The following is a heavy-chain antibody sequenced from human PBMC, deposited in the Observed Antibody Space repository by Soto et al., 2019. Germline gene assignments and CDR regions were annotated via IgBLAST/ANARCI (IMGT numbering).Heavy chain of an antibody. Sequence: GGSLRLSCAASGFTFSTYSMSWVRQAPGKGLEWVSAISGSGGSTYYADSVKGRFTISRDNSKNTLYLQMGSLRAEDTAVYYCAKIGSYDSSGRMYGMDVWGQGTTVTVSS. CDR1: GFTFSTYS. D-gene: IGHD3-22*01. V-gene: IGHV3-23*01. J-gene: IGHJ6*02. CDR2: ISGSGGST. CDR3: AKIGSYDSSGRMYGMDV.